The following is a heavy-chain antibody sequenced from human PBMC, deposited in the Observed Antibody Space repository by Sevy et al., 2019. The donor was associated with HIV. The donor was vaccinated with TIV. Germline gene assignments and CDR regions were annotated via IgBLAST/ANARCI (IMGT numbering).Heavy chain of an antibody. Sequence: GGSLRLSCAASGFTFSSYAMHWVRQAPGKGLEWVAVISYDGSNKYYADSVKGRFTISRDNSKNTLYLQMNSLRAEDTAAYYCARAAGWSEAFDIWGQGTMVTVSS. D-gene: IGHD6-19*01. J-gene: IGHJ3*02. CDR1: GFTFSSYA. CDR3: ARAAGWSEAFDI. CDR2: ISYDGSNK. V-gene: IGHV3-30-3*01.